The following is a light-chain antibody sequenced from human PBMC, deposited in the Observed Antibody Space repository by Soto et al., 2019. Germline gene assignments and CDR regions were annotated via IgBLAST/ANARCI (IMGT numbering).Light chain of an antibody. CDR1: SSNIGSNT. J-gene: IGLJ2*01. CDR3: AAWDDSLNGVV. CDR2: SNN. V-gene: IGLV1-44*01. Sequence: QSVLTQSPSASGTPGQRVTISCSGSSSNIGSNTVNWYQQLPGTAPKVLIYSNNQRPLGVPDRFSGSKSGTSASLAIGGLQSEDEADYYCAAWDDSLNGVVFGGGTKLTVL.